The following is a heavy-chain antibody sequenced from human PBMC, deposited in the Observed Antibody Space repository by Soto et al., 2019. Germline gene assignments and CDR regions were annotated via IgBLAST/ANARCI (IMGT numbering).Heavy chain of an antibody. J-gene: IGHJ3*02. D-gene: IGHD2-15*01. CDR1: GGNFRSES. V-gene: IGHV1-69*12. Sequence: QVHLVQSGAEVKKPGSSVKVSCKASGGNFRSESINWVRQAPGQGPEWMGGIIPYFGTSDYAQKFQGRLSIPEAESTTTALIVLRRLTYADTALYSFARGQECGGSSGAYDIWGQGTMVIVSS. CDR2: IIPYFGTS. CDR3: ARGQECGGSSGAYDI.